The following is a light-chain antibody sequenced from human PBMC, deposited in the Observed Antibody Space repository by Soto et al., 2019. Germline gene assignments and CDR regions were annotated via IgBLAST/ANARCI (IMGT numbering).Light chain of an antibody. J-gene: IGLJ1*01. CDR2: SND. CDR1: SSNIGSNS. CDR3: AAWDDSLNGYV. V-gene: IGLV1-44*01. Sequence: QSVLTQPPSASGTPGQRVTSSCSGSSSNIGSNSVNWYQQLPGTAPKLLIYSNDRRPSGVPDRFSGSKSGTSASLAISGLQSEDEADYCCAAWDDSLNGYVFGPGTKVTVL.